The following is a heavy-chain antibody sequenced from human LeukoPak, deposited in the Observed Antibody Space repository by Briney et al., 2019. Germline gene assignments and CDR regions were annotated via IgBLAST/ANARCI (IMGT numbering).Heavy chain of an antibody. V-gene: IGHV3-53*05. CDR3: AKDLFAMTQWEQLGY. CDR1: GFTVSSNY. Sequence: GGSLRLSCAASGFTVSSNYMSWVRQAPGKGLEWVSVIYSGGSTYCADSVKGRFTVSRDNSKNTLYPQMNSLRAEDTAVYYCAKDLFAMTQWEQLGYWGQGTLVTVSS. D-gene: IGHD1-26*01. J-gene: IGHJ4*02. CDR2: IYSGGST.